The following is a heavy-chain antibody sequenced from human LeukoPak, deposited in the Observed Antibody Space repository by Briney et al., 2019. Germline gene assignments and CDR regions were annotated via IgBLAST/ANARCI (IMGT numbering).Heavy chain of an antibody. V-gene: IGHV3-7*01. J-gene: IGHJ6*03. Sequence: GGSLRLSCAASGFTFSNYWMSWVRQAPGKGLEWVANIKQDGSEKYYVDSVKGRFTISRDNAKNSLYLQMNSLRAEDTAVYYCARDKSKSMGRGVIIKNHSYYYMDVWGKGTTVTISS. CDR3: ARDKSKSMGRGVIIKNHSYYYMDV. D-gene: IGHD3-10*01. CDR1: GFTFSNYW. CDR2: IKQDGSEK.